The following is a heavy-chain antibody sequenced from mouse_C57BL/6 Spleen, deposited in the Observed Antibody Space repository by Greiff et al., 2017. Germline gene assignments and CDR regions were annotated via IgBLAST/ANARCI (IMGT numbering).Heavy chain of an antibody. V-gene: IGHV5-9-1*02. CDR3: TRVSYDYGGAWFAY. CDR2: ISSGGDYI. D-gene: IGHD2-4*01. CDR1: GFTFSSYA. J-gene: IGHJ3*01. Sequence: EVMLVESGEGLVKPGGSLKLSCAASGFTFSSYAMSWVRQTPEKRLEWVAYISSGGDYIYYADTVKGRFTISRDNARNTLYLQMSSLKSEDTAMYYCTRVSYDYGGAWFAYWGQGTLVTVSA.